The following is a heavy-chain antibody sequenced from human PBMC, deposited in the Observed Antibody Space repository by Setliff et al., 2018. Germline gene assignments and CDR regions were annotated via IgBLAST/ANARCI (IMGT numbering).Heavy chain of an antibody. D-gene: IGHD3-3*01. Sequence: SLRLSCAASGFTFSRYDIHWVRQVTGKGLEWVSGTAAAGDTYYADSVKGRFTISRENAKNSFYLQMNSLTAGDTAVYYCARSSVVGGYSTTYYFDYMDFWGQGTPVTVPQ. CDR2: TAAAGDT. J-gene: IGHJ4*02. CDR3: ARSSVVGGYSTTYYFDYMDF. CDR1: GFTFSRYD. V-gene: IGHV3-13*04.